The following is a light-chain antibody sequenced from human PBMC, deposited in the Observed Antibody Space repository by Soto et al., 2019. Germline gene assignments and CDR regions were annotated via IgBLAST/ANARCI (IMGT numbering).Light chain of an antibody. J-gene: IGKJ1*01. CDR1: QSVSSW. Sequence: DIQMTQTPATLSAFAGDRVTVTCRASQSVSSWVAWYQEKPGRGPKLLIYDASTWQSGVPSRFIGSGSGTEFTLTITSLQPDGFATYYCQHYNTYSPGTFGQGTRVEVK. CDR3: QHYNTYSPGT. V-gene: IGKV1-5*01. CDR2: DAS.